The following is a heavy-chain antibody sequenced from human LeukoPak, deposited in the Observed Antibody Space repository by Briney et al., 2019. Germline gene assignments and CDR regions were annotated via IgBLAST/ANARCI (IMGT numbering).Heavy chain of an antibody. CDR1: GYTFTGYY. V-gene: IGHV1-18*04. Sequence: ASVKVSCKASGYTFTGYYMHWVRQAPGQGLEWMGWISAYNGNTNYAQKLQGRVTMTADTSTSTAYMELRSLRSDDTAVYYCARDDTNGMDVWGQGTTVTVSS. CDR2: ISAYNGNT. CDR3: ARDDTNGMDV. J-gene: IGHJ6*02. D-gene: IGHD3-22*01.